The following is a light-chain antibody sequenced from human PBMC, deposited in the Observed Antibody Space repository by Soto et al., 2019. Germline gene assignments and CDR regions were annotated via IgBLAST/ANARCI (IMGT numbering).Light chain of an antibody. CDR1: SSDVGGYNY. CDR3: SSYTSSSTPDV. Sequence: QSALTQPASVSGSPGQSITISCTGTSSDVGGYNYVSWYQQHPGKAPKLMIYEVSNRPSGVSNRCSGSKSGNTASLTISGLQAEDEADYYCSSYTSSSTPDVFGTGTQLTVL. V-gene: IGLV2-14*01. CDR2: EVS. J-gene: IGLJ1*01.